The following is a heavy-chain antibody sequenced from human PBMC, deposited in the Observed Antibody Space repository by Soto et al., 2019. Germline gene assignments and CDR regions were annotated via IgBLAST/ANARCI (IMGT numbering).Heavy chain of an antibody. V-gene: IGHV4-34*01. CDR3: ARGRGDGYNQDWYFDL. D-gene: IGHD3-10*01. Sequence: QVHLQQWGARLLKPSETLSLTCAVYGGSFSGYYWSWIRQPPGKGLEWIGEINNGGSSNYNPSLKSRVSMSVGTSNNQFSLKLTSVTAADTAMYYCARGRGDGYNQDWYFDLWGRGTLVTVSS. J-gene: IGHJ2*01. CDR2: INNGGSS. CDR1: GGSFSGYY.